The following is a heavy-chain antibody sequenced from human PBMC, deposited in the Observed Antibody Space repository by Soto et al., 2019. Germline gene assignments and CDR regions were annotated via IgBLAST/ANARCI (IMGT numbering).Heavy chain of an antibody. CDR2: IRGSGGET. J-gene: IGHJ4*02. CDR1: GFSFSNYA. CDR3: AKGDQERQWVFLHN. Sequence: GGSLRLSCIASGFSFSNYAMTWVRQAPGKGMEWVSAIRGSGGETFYADSVQGRFTISRDNSRMTLYLQMNSLGAEDTAVYYCAKGDQERQWVFLHNWGPGTLVTVS. V-gene: IGHV3-23*01. D-gene: IGHD2-8*01.